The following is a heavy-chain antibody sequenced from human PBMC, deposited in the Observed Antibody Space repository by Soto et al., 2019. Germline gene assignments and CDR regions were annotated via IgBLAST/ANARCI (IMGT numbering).Heavy chain of an antibody. J-gene: IGHJ4*02. Sequence: SETLSLTCAVSGGSISSSNWWSWVRQPPGKGLEWIGEIYHSGSTNYNPSLKSRVTISVDTSKNQFSLKLSSVTAADTAVYYCARQGYVWGSYRPIDYWGQGTLVTVSS. CDR1: GGSISSSNW. V-gene: IGHV4-4*02. CDR2: IYHSGST. D-gene: IGHD3-16*02. CDR3: ARQGYVWGSYRPIDY.